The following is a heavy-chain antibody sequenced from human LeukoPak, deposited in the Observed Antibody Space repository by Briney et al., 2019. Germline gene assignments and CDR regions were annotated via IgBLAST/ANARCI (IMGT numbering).Heavy chain of an antibody. J-gene: IGHJ5*02. Sequence: TSETLSLTCTVSGGSISSSSYYWGWIRQPPGKGLEWIGSIYYSGSTYYNPSLKSRVTISVDTSKNQFSLKLSSVTAADTAVYYCARIVRGSGYDKSGWFDPWGQGTLVTVSS. D-gene: IGHD5-12*01. CDR3: ARIVRGSGYDKSGWFDP. V-gene: IGHV4-39*07. CDR2: IYYSGST. CDR1: GGSISSSSYY.